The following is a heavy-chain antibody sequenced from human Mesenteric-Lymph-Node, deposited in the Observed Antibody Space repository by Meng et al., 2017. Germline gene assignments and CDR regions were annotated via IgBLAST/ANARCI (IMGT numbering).Heavy chain of an antibody. J-gene: IGHJ5*02. V-gene: IGHV2-5*02. CDR2: SVWDDNK. D-gene: IGHD3-9*01. CDR3: AHSGRRGPYDRVSCFDP. Sequence: IALKEPGRRPVKPPLTPTLTCRFPGLSIGSSGLCGGWIRAPPGEVLEWLALSVWDDNKRYSPSLKSRLTITKDTSKNQVLLTMTNMDPVDTATYYCAHSGRRGPYDRVSCFDPWGQGTLVTVSS. CDR1: GLSIGSSGLC.